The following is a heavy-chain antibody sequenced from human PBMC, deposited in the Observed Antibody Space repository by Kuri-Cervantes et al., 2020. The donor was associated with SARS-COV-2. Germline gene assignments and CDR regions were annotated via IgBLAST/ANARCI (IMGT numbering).Heavy chain of an antibody. Sequence: ASMKVSCRASGYTFIDHYIHWVRQAPGQGLEWMGWINPNSGGTSYAQKFQGWVTMTRDTSISTAYMELSRLTSDDTAVYYCARVSGFRDAFDFWGQGKVVTVSS. V-gene: IGHV1-2*04. CDR1: GYTFIDHY. J-gene: IGHJ3*01. CDR2: INPNSGGT. D-gene: IGHD3-22*01. CDR3: ARVSGFRDAFDF.